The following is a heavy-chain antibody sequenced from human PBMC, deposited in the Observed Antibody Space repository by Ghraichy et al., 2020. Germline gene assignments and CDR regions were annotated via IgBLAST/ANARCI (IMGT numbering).Heavy chain of an antibody. CDR2: IYSGGIT. CDR1: GFTVSSNY. V-gene: IGHV3-66*02. CDR3: ARGATWYFDY. D-gene: IGHD1-26*01. J-gene: IGHJ4*02. Sequence: GGFLRLSCAASGFTVSSNYMNWVRQAPGKGLEWVSVIYSGGITYYADSVKGRFSISRDNSKNTLYLQMNSLRTEDTAVYYCARGATWYFDYWGQGTLVTVSS.